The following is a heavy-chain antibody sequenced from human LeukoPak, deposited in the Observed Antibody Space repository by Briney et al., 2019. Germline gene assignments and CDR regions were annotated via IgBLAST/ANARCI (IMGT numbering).Heavy chain of an antibody. J-gene: IGHJ4*02. Sequence: SETLSLTCTVSGGSINSYYWSWIRQPPGKGLEWIGSIYYSGSTYYNSSLKSRVTISVDTSKNQFSLKLSSLTAADTAVYYCARAAYCGGDCYLFDYWGQGTLVTVFS. CDR2: IYYSGST. CDR3: ARAAYCGGDCYLFDY. V-gene: IGHV4-39*01. CDR1: GGSINSYY. D-gene: IGHD2-21*02.